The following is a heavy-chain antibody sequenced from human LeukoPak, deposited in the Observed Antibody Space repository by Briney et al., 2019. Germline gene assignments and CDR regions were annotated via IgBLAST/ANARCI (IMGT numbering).Heavy chain of an antibody. CDR2: IYHSGST. CDR3: ASLGGPFDY. CDR1: GYSISSGYY. V-gene: IGHV4-38-2*01. J-gene: IGHJ4*02. Sequence: SETLSLTCAVSGYSISSGYYWGWIRQPPGKGLEWIGSIYHSGSTYYNPSLKSRVTISVDTSKNQFSLKLSSVTAADTAVYYCASLGGPFDYWGQGTLVTVSS. D-gene: IGHD2-15*01.